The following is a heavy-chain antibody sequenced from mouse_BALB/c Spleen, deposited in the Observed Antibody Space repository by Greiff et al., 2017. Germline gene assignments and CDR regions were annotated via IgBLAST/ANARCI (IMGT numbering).Heavy chain of an antibody. CDR1: GFTFSSYA. CDR2: ISSGGST. CDR3: ARREGLLYAMDY. V-gene: IGHV5-6-5*01. J-gene: IGHJ4*01. Sequence: EVKLMESGGGLVKPGGSLKLSCAASGFTFSSYAMSWVRQTPEKRLEWVASISSGGSTYYPDSVKGRFTISRDNARNILYLQMSSLRSEDTAMYYCARREGLLYAMDYWGQGTSVTVSS. D-gene: IGHD2-3*01.